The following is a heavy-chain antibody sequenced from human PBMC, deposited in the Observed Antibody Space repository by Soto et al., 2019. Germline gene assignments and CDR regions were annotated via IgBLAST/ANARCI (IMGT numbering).Heavy chain of an antibody. V-gene: IGHV1-69*02. CDR3: ARGLNLNDAKGGVYGMDV. Sequence: QVQLVQSGAEVKKPGSSVKVSCKASGGTFSSYTISWVRQAPGQGLEWMGRIIPILGIANYAQKFQGRVTITADKSTSTAYMELSSLRSEDTAVYYCARGLNLNDAKGGVYGMDVWGQGTTVTVSS. J-gene: IGHJ6*02. CDR2: IIPILGIA. D-gene: IGHD1-1*01. CDR1: GGTFSSYT.